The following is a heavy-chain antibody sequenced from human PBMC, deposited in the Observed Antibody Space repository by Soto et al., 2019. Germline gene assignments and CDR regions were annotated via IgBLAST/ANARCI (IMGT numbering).Heavy chain of an antibody. CDR2: ISFRGGT. Sequence: SETLSLTCSVSGDSISRSSHYWSWIRQPPGKGLEWIGFISFRGGTNYNPSLKSRVTISIDTSKNQFSLRLSSVTAADTAVYYCARLINDGVRGVDRDYWGQGTLVTVSS. CDR1: GDSISRSSHY. D-gene: IGHD3-10*01. CDR3: ARLINDGVRGVDRDY. J-gene: IGHJ4*02. V-gene: IGHV4-61*05.